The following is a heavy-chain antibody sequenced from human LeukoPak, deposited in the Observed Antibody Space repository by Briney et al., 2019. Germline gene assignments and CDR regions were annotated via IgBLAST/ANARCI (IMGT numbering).Heavy chain of an antibody. CDR2: IYHSGST. V-gene: IGHV4-38-2*01. CDR3: ARGSGWRLVNPEFDY. CDR1: GYSISNGYY. Sequence: SETLSLTCAVSGYSISNGYYWGWIRQSPGKGLEWIGSIYHSGSTYYNPSFGSRVTISLDTSKNQFSLKLRSVTAADTAVFYCARGSGWRLVNPEFDYWGQGTLVTVSS. J-gene: IGHJ4*02. D-gene: IGHD3-10*01.